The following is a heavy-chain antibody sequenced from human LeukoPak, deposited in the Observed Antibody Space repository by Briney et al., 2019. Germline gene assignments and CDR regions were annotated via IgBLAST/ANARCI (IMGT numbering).Heavy chain of an antibody. J-gene: IGHJ4*02. Sequence: GGSLRLSCAASGFIFSNFWMRWVRQAPGKGLEWVANIKRDGSEQYYVDSVKGRFIISRDNAKNSVSLQMSSLGAEDTAVYYCGGGPGYWGQGTLVTVSS. D-gene: IGHD2-15*01. CDR2: IKRDGSEQ. V-gene: IGHV3-7*01. CDR1: GFIFSNFW. CDR3: GGGPGY.